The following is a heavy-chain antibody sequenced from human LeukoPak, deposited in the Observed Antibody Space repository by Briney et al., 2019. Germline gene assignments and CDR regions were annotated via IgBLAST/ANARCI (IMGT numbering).Heavy chain of an antibody. J-gene: IGHJ4*02. CDR2: IGFSGSPI. Sequence: PGGSLRLSCAAYGFTFSDYYMSWSRQAPGKGLERVSSIGFSGSPIYYADSVKGRFTISRDNAKNSLFLQINSLRAEDTAVYYCARRTPQRALDNWGQGILVTVSA. V-gene: IGHV3-11*01. D-gene: IGHD5-24*01. CDR3: ARRTPQRALDN. CDR1: GFTFSDYY.